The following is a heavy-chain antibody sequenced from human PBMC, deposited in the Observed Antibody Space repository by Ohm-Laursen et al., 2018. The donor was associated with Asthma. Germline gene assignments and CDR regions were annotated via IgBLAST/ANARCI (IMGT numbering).Heavy chain of an antibody. CDR1: GFTFSDHY. Sequence: GSLRLSCAASGFTFSDHYMDWVRQAPGKGLEWAGRSRNKANNYYTDYAASVRGRFTISRDESRNSLDLQMNSLKIEDTAVYYCARGTYPVGAHDSWGQGTLVTVSS. J-gene: IGHJ4*02. V-gene: IGHV3-72*01. CDR2: SRNKANNYYT. CDR3: ARGTYPVGAHDS. D-gene: IGHD1-26*01.